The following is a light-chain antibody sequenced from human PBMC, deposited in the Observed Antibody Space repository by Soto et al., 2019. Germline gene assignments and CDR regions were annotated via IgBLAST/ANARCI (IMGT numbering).Light chain of an antibody. Sequence: QSVLTQPPSASGTPGQRVTISCSGSVSNIGSNFIYWYQQLPGSAPKLLINRNNERPSGVPDRFSGSKSSTSASLAISGLRSEDEADYHCAAWDDSLRGVVFGGGTKVTVL. CDR3: AAWDDSLRGVV. V-gene: IGLV1-47*01. CDR1: VSNIGSNF. CDR2: RNN. J-gene: IGLJ2*01.